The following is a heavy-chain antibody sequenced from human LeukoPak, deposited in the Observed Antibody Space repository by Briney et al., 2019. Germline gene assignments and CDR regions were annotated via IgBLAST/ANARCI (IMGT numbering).Heavy chain of an antibody. CDR2: IYHSGST. Sequence: SETLSLTCTVSGYSISSGYYWGWIRQPPGKGLEWIGSIYHSGSTYYNPSLKSRVTISVDRSKNQFSLKLSSVTAADTAVYYCAAHRFTYYYDSSGYYYFDYWGQGTLVTVSS. D-gene: IGHD3-22*01. CDR1: GYSISSGYY. J-gene: IGHJ4*02. V-gene: IGHV4-38-2*02. CDR3: AAHRFTYYYDSSGYYYFDY.